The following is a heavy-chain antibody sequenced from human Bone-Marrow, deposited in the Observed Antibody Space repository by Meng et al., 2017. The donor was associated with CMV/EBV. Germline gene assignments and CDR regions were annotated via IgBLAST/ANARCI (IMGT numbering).Heavy chain of an antibody. V-gene: IGHV3-7*01. D-gene: IGHD1-26*01. CDR2: IKQDGSKK. CDR1: GFTFSSYW. CDR3: EAGATTEDY. Sequence: GGSLRLSCAASGFTFSSYWMSWVRQAPGKGLEWVANIKQDGSKKYYVDSVKGRFTISRDNAKNSLYLQMNSLRAEDTAGYYCEAGATTEDYWGQGTLVTVSS. J-gene: IGHJ4*02.